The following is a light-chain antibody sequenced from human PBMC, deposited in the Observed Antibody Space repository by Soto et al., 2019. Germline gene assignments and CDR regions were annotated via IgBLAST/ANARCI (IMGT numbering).Light chain of an antibody. CDR1: QSVSSY. Sequence: EIVLTQSPATLSLSPGERATLSCRASQSVSSYLAWYQQKPGQAHRLLIYDASNRATGIPARFCGSGSGTDFTLTISSLAPEDFAVYYCQQRSNWPPTFGQGTTVEIK. CDR3: QQRSNWPPT. J-gene: IGKJ1*01. CDR2: DAS. V-gene: IGKV3-11*01.